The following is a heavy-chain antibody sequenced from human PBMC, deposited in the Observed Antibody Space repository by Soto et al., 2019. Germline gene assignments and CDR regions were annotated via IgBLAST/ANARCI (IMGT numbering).Heavy chain of an antibody. CDR2: IIPILGIA. J-gene: IGHJ5*02. CDR1: GGTFSSYT. D-gene: IGHD4-17*01. CDR3: ARDRSDYDWFDP. Sequence: SVKVSCKASGGTFSSYTISWVRQAPGQGLEWMGRIIPILGIANYAQKFQGRVTITADKSTSTAYMELSSLRSEDTAVYYCARDRSDYDWFDPWGQGTLVTVSS. V-gene: IGHV1-69*04.